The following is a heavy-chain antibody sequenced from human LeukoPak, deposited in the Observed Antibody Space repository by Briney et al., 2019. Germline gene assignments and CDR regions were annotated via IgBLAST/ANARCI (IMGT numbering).Heavy chain of an antibody. J-gene: IGHJ5*02. Sequence: VASVKVSCKASGYTFTGYYTHWVRQAPGQGLEWMGWINPNSGGTNYAQKFQGRVTMTRDTSISTAYMELSRLRSDDTAVYYCAREGYCSGGSCYADWFDPWGQGTLVTVSS. CDR1: GYTFTGYY. D-gene: IGHD2-15*01. V-gene: IGHV1-2*02. CDR3: AREGYCSGGSCYADWFDP. CDR2: INPNSGGT.